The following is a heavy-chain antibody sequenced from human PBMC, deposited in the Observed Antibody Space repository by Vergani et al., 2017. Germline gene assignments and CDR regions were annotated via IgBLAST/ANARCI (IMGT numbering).Heavy chain of an antibody. CDR3: AKYLRDSTDGLPDS. D-gene: IGHD2-21*02. CDR2: IGMVGINT. J-gene: IGHJ4*02. Sequence: QVQLVESAGGVVQPGGSLRLSCAESGFTFSNFGMHWIRQALGKGLEWLAYIGMVGINTRYRDAVKGRFTVSRDNSQDIRYLQMDSLRSEDTALYYCAKYLRDSTDGLPDSWGPGTLVIVSS. CDR1: GFTFSNFG. V-gene: IGHV3-30*02.